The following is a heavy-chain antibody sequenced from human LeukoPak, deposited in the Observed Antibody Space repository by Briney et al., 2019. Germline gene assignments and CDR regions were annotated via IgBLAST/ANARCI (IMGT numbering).Heavy chain of an antibody. J-gene: IGHJ4*02. D-gene: IGHD3-3*01. CDR1: GFTFSSYA. CDR3: AKANLYDFWSGYYLSPDY. Sequence: GGSLRLSCAASGFTFSSYAMHWVRQAPGKGLEWVALISSDGSNEYYADSVKGQFAISRDNSKNTLYLQMNSLRAEDTAVYYCAKANLYDFWSGYYLSPDYWGQGTLVTVSS. V-gene: IGHV3-30*09. CDR2: ISSDGSNE.